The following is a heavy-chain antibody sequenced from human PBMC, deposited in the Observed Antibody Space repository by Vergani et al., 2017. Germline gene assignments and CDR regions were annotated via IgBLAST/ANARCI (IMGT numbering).Heavy chain of an antibody. CDR1: GFTSAGYA. D-gene: IGHD3-3*01. J-gene: IGHJ4*02. CDR2: ISWNSNSI. V-gene: IGHV3-9*02. Sequence: EVQLEESGGGLVLPGRSLRLSCVASGFTSAGYAMHWVREAPGKGLEWVSGISWNSNSIGYADSVKGRFTISRDSYKNTLYLHMNSLRADDTAIYYCARDQRDSTIFGAHRYAYWGQGSLVTVSS. CDR3: ARDQRDSTIFGAHRYAY.